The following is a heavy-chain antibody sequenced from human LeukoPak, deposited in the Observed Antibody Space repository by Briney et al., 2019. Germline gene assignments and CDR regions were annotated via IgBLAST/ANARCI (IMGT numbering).Heavy chain of an antibody. J-gene: IGHJ3*02. CDR3: AKDTPTVMANAFHI. CDR1: GFTFSIYG. CDR2: ISGRGGHT. D-gene: IGHD5-18*01. V-gene: IGHV3-23*01. Sequence: GGSLRLSCAASGFTFSIYGVSWVRQAPGEGLECLSSISGRGGHTYYTASVKGPFTISRDKYKNTLYLKIISLRANDTAVYSCAKDTPTVMANAFHIWGQGTMVTVS.